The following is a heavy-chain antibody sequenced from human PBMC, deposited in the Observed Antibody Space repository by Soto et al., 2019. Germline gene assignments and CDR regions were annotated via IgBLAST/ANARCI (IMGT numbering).Heavy chain of an antibody. V-gene: IGHV4-31*03. J-gene: IGHJ5*02. CDR3: AGRLPSHSFWFGP. CDR1: GAYIRNGAYY. CDR2: MHYSGTT. D-gene: IGHD2-21*01. Sequence: SETQSLTSTVSGAYIRNGAYYWSWIRQHPGKGLEWIVYMHYSGTTYYNPSLRSRVIISVDPSKNHFSLKLSSVTAADTAVYYCAGRLPSHSFWFGPWAREPWSPSPQ.